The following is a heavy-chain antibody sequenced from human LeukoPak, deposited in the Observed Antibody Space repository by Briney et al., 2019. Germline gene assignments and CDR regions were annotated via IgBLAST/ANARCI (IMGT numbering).Heavy chain of an antibody. J-gene: IGHJ6*02. D-gene: IGHD5-18*01. V-gene: IGHV4-34*01. CDR1: GGSFSGYY. CDR2: INHSGST. CDR3: ARKIQLWFTYYYYYGMDV. Sequence: SETLSLTCAVYGGSFSGYYWGWIRQPPGKGLEWIGEINHSGSTNYNPSLKSRVTISVDTSKNQFSLKLSSVTAADTAVYYCARKIQLWFTYYYYYGMDVWGQGTTVTVSS.